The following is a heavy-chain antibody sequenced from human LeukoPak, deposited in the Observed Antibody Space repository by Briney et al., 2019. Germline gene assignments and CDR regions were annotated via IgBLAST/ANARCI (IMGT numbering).Heavy chain of an antibody. CDR3: ARATASPRTTFYYYYYMDV. J-gene: IGHJ6*03. Sequence: GGSLRLSCAASGFTFSSYGMHWVRQAPGKGLEWVAVIWYDGSNKYYADSVKGRFTISRDNSKYTLYLQMNSLRAEDTAVYYCARATASPRTTFYYYYYMDVWGKGTTVTVSS. D-gene: IGHD4-17*01. V-gene: IGHV3-33*01. CDR1: GFTFSSYG. CDR2: IWYDGSNK.